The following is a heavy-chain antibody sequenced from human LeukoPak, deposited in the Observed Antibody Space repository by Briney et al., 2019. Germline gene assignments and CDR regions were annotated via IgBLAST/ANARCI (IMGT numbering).Heavy chain of an antibody. CDR3: ARGGTSFMVRGVIGV. D-gene: IGHD3-10*01. CDR1: GGSISSYY. J-gene: IGHJ6*04. V-gene: IGHV4-4*07. Sequence: SETLSLTRTVSGGSISSYYWSWIRQPAGKGLEWIGRIYTSGSTNYNPSLKSRVTMSVDTSKNQFSLKLSSVTAADTAVYYCARGGTSFMVRGVIGVWGKGTTVTVSS. CDR2: IYTSGST.